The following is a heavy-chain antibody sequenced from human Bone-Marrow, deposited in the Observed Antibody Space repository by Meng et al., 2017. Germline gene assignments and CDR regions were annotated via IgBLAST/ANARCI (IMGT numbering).Heavy chain of an antibody. J-gene: IGHJ4*02. V-gene: IGHV4-34*01. CDR2: INHSGST. CDR1: GGSFSGYY. CDR3: ARGPTTMAHDFDY. D-gene: IGHD4-11*01. Sequence: VHLQQWGAGMLKPSETLPLTCTVYGGSFSGYYWSWIRQPPGKGLEWIGEINHSGSTTYNPSLESRATISVDTSQNNLSLKLSSVTAADSAVYYCARGPTTMAHDFDYWGQGTLVTVSS.